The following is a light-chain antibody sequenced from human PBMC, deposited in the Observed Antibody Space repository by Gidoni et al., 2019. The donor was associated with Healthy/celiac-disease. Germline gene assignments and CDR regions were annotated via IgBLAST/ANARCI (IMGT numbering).Light chain of an antibody. CDR3: QQYDNLLLLT. J-gene: IGKJ4*01. CDR2: DAS. CDR1: QDISNY. Sequence: DIQMTQSPSSLSASVGDRVTITCQASQDISNYLNWYQQKPGKAPTLLIYDASTLETGVPSRFSGSGSGTDFTFTIISLQPEDISTYYCQQYDNLLLLTFGGGTKVEIK. V-gene: IGKV1-33*01.